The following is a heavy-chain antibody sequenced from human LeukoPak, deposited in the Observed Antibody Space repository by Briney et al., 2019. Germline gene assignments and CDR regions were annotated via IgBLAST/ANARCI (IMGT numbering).Heavy chain of an antibody. J-gene: IGHJ4*02. D-gene: IGHD6-19*01. CDR2: ISYDGSNK. Sequence: PGGSLRLSCAASGFTFSSYAMHWVRQAPGKGLEWVAVISYDGSNKYYADSVKGRFTISRDNSKNTLYLQMNSLRAEDTAVYYCARDEGDSSGWYHVYWGQGTLVTVSS. CDR1: GFTFSSYA. V-gene: IGHV3-30*04. CDR3: ARDEGDSSGWYHVY.